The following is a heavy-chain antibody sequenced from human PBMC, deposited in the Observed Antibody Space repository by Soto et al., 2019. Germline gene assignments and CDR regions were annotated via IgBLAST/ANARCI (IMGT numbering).Heavy chain of an antibody. D-gene: IGHD2-8*01. Sequence: EVQMVESGGGLVQPGGSLRLSCATSGLNFSNYCMSWVRQAPGKGLEWVANIKQDGSEKYYVDSVRGRFTISRDNAKKSLYLQLNSLRAEDPAVYYCARAGVSTCILSAYWGQGALVTVSS. CDR3: ARAGVSTCILSAY. J-gene: IGHJ4*02. CDR1: GLNFSNYC. CDR2: IKQDGSEK. V-gene: IGHV3-7*05.